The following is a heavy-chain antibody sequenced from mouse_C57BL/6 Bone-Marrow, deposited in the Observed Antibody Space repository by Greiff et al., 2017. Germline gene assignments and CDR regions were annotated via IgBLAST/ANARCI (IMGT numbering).Heavy chain of an antibody. J-gene: IGHJ3*01. D-gene: IGHD2-4*01. CDR3: TRGLRRVFAY. V-gene: IGHV14-4*01. CDR1: GFNIKDDY. CDR2: IDPENGDT. Sequence: EVKLVESGAELVRPGASVKLSCTASGFNIKDDYMHWVKQRPEQGLEWIGWIDPENGDTEYASKFQGKATITADTASNPAYLQLSSLTSEDTAVYYCTRGLRRVFAYWGQGTLVTVSA.